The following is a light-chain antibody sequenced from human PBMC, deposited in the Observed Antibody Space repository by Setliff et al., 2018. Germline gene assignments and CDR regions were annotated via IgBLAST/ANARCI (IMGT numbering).Light chain of an antibody. CDR2: EVS. J-gene: IGLJ1*01. CDR3: SSYSGSSTLV. V-gene: IGLV2-14*01. CDR1: SSDVGGYNY. Sequence: QSALTQPASVSGSPGQSITTSCTGTSSDVGGYNYVSWYQQHPGKAPKLMIYEVSDRPSGVSNRFSGSRSGNTASLTISGLQAEDEADYYCSSYSGSSTLVFGTGTKVTVL.